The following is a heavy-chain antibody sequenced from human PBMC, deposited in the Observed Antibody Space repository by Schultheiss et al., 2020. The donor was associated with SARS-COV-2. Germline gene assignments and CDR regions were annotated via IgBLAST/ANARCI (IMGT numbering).Heavy chain of an antibody. CDR3: ARARDGLHYYGMDV. J-gene: IGHJ6*02. Sequence: SETLSLTCTVSGGSISSGGYYWSWIRQHPGKGLEWIGYIYYSGSTNYNPSLKSRVTISVDTSKNQFSLKLSSVTAADTAAYYCARARDGLHYYGMDVWGQGTTVTVSS. V-gene: IGHV4-61*08. D-gene: IGHD5-24*01. CDR2: IYYSGST. CDR1: GGSISSGGYY.